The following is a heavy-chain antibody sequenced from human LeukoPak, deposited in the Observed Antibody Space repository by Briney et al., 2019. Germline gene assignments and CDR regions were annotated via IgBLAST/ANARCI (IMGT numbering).Heavy chain of an antibody. CDR1: GFTFSDYS. V-gene: IGHV3-48*01. CDR3: ARAGRADGDYHYFDY. J-gene: IGHJ4*02. D-gene: IGHD4-17*01. Sequence: GGSLRLSCVASGFTFSDYSMNWVRQAPGKGLEWISYINPNSNVIYYAGSVKGRFTISRDNAESSLYLQMNSLRAEDTAVYYCARAGRADGDYHYFDYWGQGTLVTVSS. CDR2: INPNSNVI.